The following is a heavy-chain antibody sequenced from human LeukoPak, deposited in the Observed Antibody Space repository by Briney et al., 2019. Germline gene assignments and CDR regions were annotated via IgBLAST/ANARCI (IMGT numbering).Heavy chain of an antibody. J-gene: IGHJ6*02. CDR2: IYYSGST. D-gene: IGHD5-24*01. CDR3: ARDRGDGYYYYPYYYYGMDV. V-gene: IGHV4-61*01. Sequence: SETLSLTCTVSGGSVSSGSYYWSWIRQPPGKGLEWIGYIYYSGSTNYNPSLKSRVTISVDTSKNQFSLKLSSVTAADTAVYYCARDRGDGYYYYPYYYYGMDVWGQGTTVTVSS. CDR1: GGSVSSGSYY.